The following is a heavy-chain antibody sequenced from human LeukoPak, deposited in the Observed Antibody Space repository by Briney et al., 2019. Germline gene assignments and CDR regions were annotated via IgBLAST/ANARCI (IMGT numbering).Heavy chain of an antibody. Sequence: GGSLRLSCAASGFTFSNHGIHWVRQAPGKGLEWVAFIRSDGTNKYYVDSVKGRFTISRDNSKNSLYLQMNTLSAEDTATYYCVASGYVYWGQGTLVTVSS. D-gene: IGHD3-22*01. CDR2: IRSDGTNK. CDR1: GFTFSNHG. J-gene: IGHJ4*02. V-gene: IGHV3-30*02. CDR3: VASGYVY.